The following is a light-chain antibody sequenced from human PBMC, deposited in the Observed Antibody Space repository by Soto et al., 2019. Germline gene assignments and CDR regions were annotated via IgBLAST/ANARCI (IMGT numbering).Light chain of an antibody. CDR1: QSVTSSY. CDR2: GAS. Sequence: EIVLTQSPGTLSLSPGERATLSCRASQSVTSSYLAWYQQKPGQAPRLLIYGASSRATGIPDRFSGSGSGTHFTLTISRLEPEDFAVYYCQQYGGVPFTFGPGTKVDIK. CDR3: QQYGGVPFT. J-gene: IGKJ3*01. V-gene: IGKV3-20*01.